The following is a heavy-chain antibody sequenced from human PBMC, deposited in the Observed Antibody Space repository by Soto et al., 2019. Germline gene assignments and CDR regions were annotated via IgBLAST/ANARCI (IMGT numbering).Heavy chain of an antibody. CDR1: GYTFTSYA. D-gene: IGHD3-3*01. CDR2: INAGNGNT. CDR3: ARGEYYDFWSGSYKGDAFEI. J-gene: IGHJ3*02. Sequence: ASVKVSCKASGYTFTSYAMHWVRQAPGQRLEWMGWINAGNGNTKYSQKFQGRVTITRDTSASTAYMELSSLRSEDTAVYYCARGEYYDFWSGSYKGDAFEIWGQGTMVTVS. V-gene: IGHV1-3*01.